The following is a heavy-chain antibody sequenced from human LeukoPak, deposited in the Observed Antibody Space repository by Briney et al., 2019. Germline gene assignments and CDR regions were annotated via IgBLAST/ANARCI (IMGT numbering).Heavy chain of an antibody. CDR3: ASHCGGDCLGAFDI. J-gene: IGHJ3*02. CDR2: IYYSESN. V-gene: IGHV4-59*12. CDR1: GCSISSYY. Sequence: SETLSLTCTVSGCSISSYYWSWIRQPPAKGLEWIGYIYYSESNNYNRSLKSGVTISVDTTKHQFSLTVSSVTAADTAVYYCASHCGGDCLGAFDIGGQRTMVTVSS. D-gene: IGHD2-21*02.